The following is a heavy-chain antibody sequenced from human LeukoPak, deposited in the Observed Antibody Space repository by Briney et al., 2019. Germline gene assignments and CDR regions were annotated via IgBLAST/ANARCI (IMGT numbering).Heavy chain of an antibody. CDR2: ISYDGSNT. J-gene: IGHJ4*02. Sequence: GGSLRLSCAASGFTFSTYAIHWVRRAPGKGLEWVAVISYDGSNTYYADSVKGRFSISRDDSKNTVYLQMNSLRAEDTAVYYCAKVSPTGRAFDCWGQGTLVTVSS. CDR1: GFTFSTYA. V-gene: IGHV3-30*14. CDR3: AKVSPTGRAFDC. D-gene: IGHD1-1*01.